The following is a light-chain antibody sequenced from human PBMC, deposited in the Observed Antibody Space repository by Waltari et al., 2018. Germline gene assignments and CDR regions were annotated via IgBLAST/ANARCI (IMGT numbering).Light chain of an antibody. J-gene: IGKJ1*01. CDR1: QSISSY. V-gene: IGKV1-39*01. Sequence: DIQMTQSPSSLSASVGDRVPITCRASQSISSYLNWYQQKPGKAPKLLIYAASSLQSGVPSRFSGSGSGTDFTLTISSLQPEDFATYYCQQSYSTRWTFGQGTKVEIK. CDR3: QQSYSTRWT. CDR2: AAS.